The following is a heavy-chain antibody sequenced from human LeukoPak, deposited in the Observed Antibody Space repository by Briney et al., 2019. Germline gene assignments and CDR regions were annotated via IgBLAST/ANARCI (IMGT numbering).Heavy chain of an antibody. CDR3: ARDYYGSGSYYNRGFDY. D-gene: IGHD3-10*01. Sequence: PGGSLRLSCAASGFTFSSYWMSWVRQAPGKGLEWVAIIKQDGSEKYYVDSVKGRFTISRDNAKNSLYLQMNSLRAEDTAVYYCARDYYGSGSYYNRGFDYWGQGTLVTVSS. J-gene: IGHJ4*02. CDR2: IKQDGSEK. V-gene: IGHV3-7*03. CDR1: GFTFSSYW.